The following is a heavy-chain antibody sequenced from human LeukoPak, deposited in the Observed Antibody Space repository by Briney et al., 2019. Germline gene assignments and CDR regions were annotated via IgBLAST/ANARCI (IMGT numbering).Heavy chain of an antibody. J-gene: IGHJ3*02. V-gene: IGHV4-39*01. CDR3: ARWGRALGAFDI. Sequence: PSETLSLTCTVSGGSISSSSYYWGWIRQPPGKGLEWIGSIYYSGSTYYNPSLKSRVTISVDTSKNQFSLKLSSVTAADTAVYYCARWGRALGAFDIWGQGTMVTVSS. D-gene: IGHD3-16*01. CDR1: GGSISSSSYY. CDR2: IYYSGST.